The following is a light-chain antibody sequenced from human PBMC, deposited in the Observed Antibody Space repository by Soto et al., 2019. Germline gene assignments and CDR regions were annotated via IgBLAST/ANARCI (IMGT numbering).Light chain of an antibody. CDR3: QQYGSSRFT. V-gene: IGKV3-20*01. CDR1: KMFGGGS. CDR2: GAS. J-gene: IGKJ3*01. Sequence: EIVLTQSPGTLSLSPGERATLSCRAGKMFGGGSLAWYQQKPGQAPRLLIYGASSRATGIPDRFSGSGSGTDFTLTISRLEPEDFAVYYCQQYGSSRFTFGPGTKVDIK.